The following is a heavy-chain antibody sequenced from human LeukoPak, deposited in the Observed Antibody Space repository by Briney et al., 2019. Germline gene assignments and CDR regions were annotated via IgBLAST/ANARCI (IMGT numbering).Heavy chain of an antibody. V-gene: IGHV3-23*01. J-gene: IGHJ4*02. Sequence: PGGSLRLSCAASGFTFSSYAMSWVRQAPGMGLEWVSSIGSSGDITYYADSVKGRFTISRDNSKNTLYLQMNSLRAEDTAVYYCTRGLSSGYDNWGQGTLVTVSS. CDR2: IGSSGDIT. CDR1: GFTFSSYA. D-gene: IGHD3-22*01. CDR3: TRGLSSGYDN.